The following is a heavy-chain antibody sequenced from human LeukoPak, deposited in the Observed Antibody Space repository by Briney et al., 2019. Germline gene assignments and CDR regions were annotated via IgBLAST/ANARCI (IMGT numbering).Heavy chain of an antibody. CDR1: GYTFTGYY. Sequence: ASVKVSCKASGYTFTGYYMHWVRQAPGRGLEWMGRINPNSGGTNYAQKFQGRVTMTRDTSISTAYMELSRLRSDDTAVYYCARDHEGYCSSTSCLHYYMDVWGKGTTVTVSS. V-gene: IGHV1-2*06. CDR2: INPNSGGT. J-gene: IGHJ6*03. CDR3: ARDHEGYCSSTSCLHYYMDV. D-gene: IGHD2-2*01.